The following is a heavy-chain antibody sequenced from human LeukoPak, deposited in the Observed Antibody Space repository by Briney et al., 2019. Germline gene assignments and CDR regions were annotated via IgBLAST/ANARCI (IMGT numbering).Heavy chain of an antibody. D-gene: IGHD4-17*01. CDR2: ISGSGGNT. CDR3: ANPRGNYGAYAFDI. J-gene: IGHJ3*02. CDR1: GLTFSSYA. Sequence: GGSLRLSCAASGLTFSSYAMNWVRQAPGKGLEWVSAISGSGGNTYYADSVKGRFTISRDNSKNTLYLQMNNLRAEDTAVYYCANPRGNYGAYAFDIWGQGTMVTVSS. V-gene: IGHV3-23*01.